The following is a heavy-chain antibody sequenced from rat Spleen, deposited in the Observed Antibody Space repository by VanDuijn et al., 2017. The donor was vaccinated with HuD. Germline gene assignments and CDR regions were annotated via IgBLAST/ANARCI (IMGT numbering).Heavy chain of an antibody. CDR3: ATQRGY. J-gene: IGHJ2*01. V-gene: IGHV2-6*01. Sequence: QVQLKESGPGLVQPSQTLSHTCTVSGFSLTSYTVSWVRQPPGKGLEWIAAISSGGSTYYNSALKSRMSISRDTSKSQVFLKMNSLQTEDTAMYFCATQRGYWGQGVMVTVSS. CDR1: GFSLTSYT. CDR2: ISSGGST.